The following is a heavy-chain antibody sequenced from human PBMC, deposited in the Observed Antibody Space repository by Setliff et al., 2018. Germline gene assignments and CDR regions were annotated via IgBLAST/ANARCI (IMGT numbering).Heavy chain of an antibody. CDR1: GYSFTSYW. Sequence: GESLKISCKGSGYSFTSYWIGWVRQMPGKGLEWMGIIYPGDSDTRYSPSFQGQVTISXXXSIXXXXXXXXXXXXSXTAMYYCARLATDYGDYESLNYFDYWGQGTLVTVSS. CDR3: ARLATDYGDYESLNYFDY. V-gene: IGHV5-51*01. D-gene: IGHD4-17*01. J-gene: IGHJ4*02. CDR2: IYPGDSDT.